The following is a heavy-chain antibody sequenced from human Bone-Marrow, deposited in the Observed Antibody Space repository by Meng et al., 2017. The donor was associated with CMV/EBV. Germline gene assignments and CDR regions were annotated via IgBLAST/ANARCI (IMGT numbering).Heavy chain of an antibody. Sequence: GESLKISCAASGFTFSSYGMHWVRQAPGKGLEWVAFIRYDGSNKYYADSVKGRFTISRDNSKNTLYLQMNSLRAEDTAVYYCAKGEAWATIRILDYWGQGTLVTVSS. V-gene: IGHV3-30*02. CDR3: AKGEAWATIRILDY. CDR2: IRYDGSNK. D-gene: IGHD5-24*01. J-gene: IGHJ4*02. CDR1: GFTFSSYG.